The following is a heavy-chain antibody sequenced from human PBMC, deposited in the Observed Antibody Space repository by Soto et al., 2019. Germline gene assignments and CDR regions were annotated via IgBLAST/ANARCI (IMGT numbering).Heavy chain of an antibody. CDR3: TRGLSNPGWFDP. V-gene: IGHV4-31*03. CDR1: GGSISSGGYY. J-gene: IGHJ5*02. CDR2: IYYSGST. D-gene: IGHD4-4*01. Sequence: PSETLSLTCTVSGGSISSGGYYWSWIRQHPGKGLEWIGYIYYSGSTYYNPSLKSRVTISVDTSKNQFSLKPSSVTAADTAVYYCTRGLSNPGWFDPWGQGTLVTVSS.